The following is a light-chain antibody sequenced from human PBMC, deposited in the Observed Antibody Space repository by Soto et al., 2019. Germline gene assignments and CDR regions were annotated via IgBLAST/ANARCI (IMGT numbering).Light chain of an antibody. CDR2: DAS. V-gene: IGKV1-5*01. CDR3: QQYNSYPLT. J-gene: IGKJ4*01. CDR1: QSISSW. Sequence: DIQMTQSPSTLSASVGDRVTITCRASQSISSWLAWYQQKPGKAPKLLIYDASSLESGVPPRFSCSGSGTEFTLTISSLQPDDFATYYCQQYNSYPLTFGGGTKVEIK.